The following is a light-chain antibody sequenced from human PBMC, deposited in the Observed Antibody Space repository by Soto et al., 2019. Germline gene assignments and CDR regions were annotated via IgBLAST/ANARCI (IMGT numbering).Light chain of an antibody. CDR1: QSVSSY. Sequence: EIVLTQSPATLSLSPGERATLSCRASQSVSSYLAWYQQKPGQAPRLLIYDASNRATGITARFSDSGSGTDFTLTITSLEPEDFAIYYCQQRSNWPPVTFGGGTKAEIK. J-gene: IGKJ4*01. V-gene: IGKV3-11*01. CDR3: QQRSNWPPVT. CDR2: DAS.